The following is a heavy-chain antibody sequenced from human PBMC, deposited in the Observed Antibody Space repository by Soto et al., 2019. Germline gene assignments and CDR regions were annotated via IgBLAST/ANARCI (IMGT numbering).Heavy chain of an antibody. Sequence: GGSLRLSCTASGFTFSNYAMHWVRQAPGKGLEWVAVISYDGSNKYYAASVKGRFTISRDNSKNTLCLQMNSLRAEDTAVYYCARDRFLDYWGQGTLVTVSS. CDR1: GFTFSNYA. CDR3: ARDRFLDY. V-gene: IGHV3-30-3*01. D-gene: IGHD3-10*01. CDR2: ISYDGSNK. J-gene: IGHJ4*02.